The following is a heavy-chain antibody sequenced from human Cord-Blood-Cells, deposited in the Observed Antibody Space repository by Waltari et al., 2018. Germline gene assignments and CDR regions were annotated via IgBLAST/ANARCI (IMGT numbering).Heavy chain of an antibody. CDR3: ARDGPRSITGNDAFDI. Sequence: QVQLVPSGAEVKKPGSSVKVSCKASGGTFSSCAISWAPPAPGQGLERMRGTIPIIGTGKGEEKFQGRYTMTAEESTSAAYMGLGSLRSEDTAVYYCARDGPRSITGNDAFDIWGQGTMVTVSS. J-gene: IGHJ3*02. CDR2: TIPIIGTG. CDR1: GGTFSSCA. D-gene: IGHD1-20*01. V-gene: IGHV1-69*01.